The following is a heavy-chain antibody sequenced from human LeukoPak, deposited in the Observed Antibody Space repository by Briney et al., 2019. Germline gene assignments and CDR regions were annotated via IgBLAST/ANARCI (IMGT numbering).Heavy chain of an antibody. CDR1: GGSISNYY. D-gene: IGHD2-15*01. V-gene: IGHV4-59*01. J-gene: IGHJ4*02. CDR3: ARGLSCSGNTCYAAHFDS. Sequence: SETLSLTCTVSGGSISNYYWSWIRQPPGKGLEWIGYVYYSGSTSYNPSLKSRVTISVDTSKNQFSLKLSSVTAADTAVYYCARGLSCSGNTCYAAHFDSWGQGTLVTVSS. CDR2: VYYSGST.